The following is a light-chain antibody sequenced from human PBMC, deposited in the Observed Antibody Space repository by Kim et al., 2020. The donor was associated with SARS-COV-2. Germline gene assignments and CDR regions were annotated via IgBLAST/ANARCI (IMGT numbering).Light chain of an antibody. J-gene: IGKJ4*01. V-gene: IGKV1-6*01. CDR3: LQDYNYPLT. CDR1: QGIRID. CDR2: AAS. Sequence: AIQMTQSPSSLSASGGDRVTITCRASQGIRIDLGWYQQKPGKAPKLLIYAASSLQSGVPSRFSGSGSGTDFTLTISSLQPEDFATYYCLQDYNYPLTFGGGTKVDIK.